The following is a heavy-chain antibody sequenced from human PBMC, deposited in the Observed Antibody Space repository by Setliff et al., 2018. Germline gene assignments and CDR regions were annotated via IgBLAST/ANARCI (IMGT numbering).Heavy chain of an antibody. J-gene: IGHJ6*03. CDR1: GGPTIGYY. CDR2: INYSGST. D-gene: IGHD6-19*01. CDR3: ASNPFNSGPPYYFDYYYMDV. V-gene: IGHV4-59*04. Sequence: KTSETLSLTCAVSGGPTIGYYWTWIRQAPGKGLEWIGNINYSGSTYYNPSLKSRVTMSVDASKNQFSLKLDSVIVADTAVYYCASNPFNSGPPYYFDYYYMDVWGKGTTVTVSS.